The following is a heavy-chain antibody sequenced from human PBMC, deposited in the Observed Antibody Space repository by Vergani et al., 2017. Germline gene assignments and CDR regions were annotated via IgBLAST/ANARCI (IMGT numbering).Heavy chain of an antibody. D-gene: IGHD3-16*01. Sequence: QVQLVESGGGVVQPGRSLRLSCAASGFTFSSYAMHWVRQAPGKGLEFVAFIQFDGSNQYYADSVKGRFTLSRDFSKNTLYLQMNSLRTDDTSTYYCAKHFRGWGIYYWGQGTQVIVSS. V-gene: IGHV3-30*14. CDR1: GFTFSSYA. CDR2: IQFDGSNQ. J-gene: IGHJ4*02. CDR3: AKHFRGWGIYY.